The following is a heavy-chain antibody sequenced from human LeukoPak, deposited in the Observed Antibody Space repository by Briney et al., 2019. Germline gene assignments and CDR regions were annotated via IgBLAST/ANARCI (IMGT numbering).Heavy chain of an antibody. J-gene: IGHJ4*02. V-gene: IGHV3-9*01. CDR2: ISWNSGSI. CDR3: AKDTGLRLGELSAPDY. D-gene: IGHD3-16*02. Sequence: GRSLRLSCAASGFTFDDYAMHWVRQAPGKGLEWVSGISWNSGSIGYADSVKGRFTISRDNAKNSLYLQMNSLRAEDTALYYCAKDTGLRLGELSAPDYWGQGTLVTVSS. CDR1: GFTFDDYA.